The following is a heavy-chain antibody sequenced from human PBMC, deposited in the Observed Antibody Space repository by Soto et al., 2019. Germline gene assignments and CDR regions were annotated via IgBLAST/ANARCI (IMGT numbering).Heavy chain of an antibody. J-gene: IGHJ6*02. Sequence: AETLSLTCAVYGGSFRGYYWTWIRQPPGTGLEWIGEINHSGSTNYNPSLKSRVTISVDTSKNQFSLKLSSVTAADTAVYYCARQLSTCERGDYYRMELCVQAPTVT. CDR2: INHSGST. V-gene: IGHV4-34*01. CDR1: GGSFRGYY. CDR3: ARQLSTCERGDYYRMEL. D-gene: IGHD5-18*01.